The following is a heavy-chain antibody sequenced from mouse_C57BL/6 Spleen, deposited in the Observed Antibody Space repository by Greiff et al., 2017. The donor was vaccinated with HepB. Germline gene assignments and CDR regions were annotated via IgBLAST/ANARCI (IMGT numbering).Heavy chain of an antibody. D-gene: IGHD4-1*01. J-gene: IGHJ4*01. V-gene: IGHV7-3*01. CDR1: GFTFTDYY. CDR2: IRNKANGYTT. CDR3: ARDDWDYAIDY. Sequence: EVHLVESGGGLVQPGGSLSLSCAASGFTFTDYYMSWVRQPPGKALEWLGFIRNKANGYTTESSASVKGRFTISRDNSQSILYLQMNALGAEDSASYYCARDDWDYAIDYWGQGTSVTVSS.